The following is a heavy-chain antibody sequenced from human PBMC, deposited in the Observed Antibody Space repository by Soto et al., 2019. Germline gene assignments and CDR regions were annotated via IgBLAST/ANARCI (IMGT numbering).Heavy chain of an antibody. J-gene: IGHJ6*02. Sequence: QVQLVQSGAEVKKPGSSVKVSCKASGGTFSTYAISWVRQAPGQGLEWMGGVIPILGTTNNAQKFQGRVTITADESTGTAYMELSSLRSEDTAVYFCARHAGTYCFHDMDVWGHGTTVTVSS. CDR1: GGTFSTYA. CDR3: ARHAGTYCFHDMDV. CDR2: VIPILGTT. D-gene: IGHD1-1*01. V-gene: IGHV1-69*12.